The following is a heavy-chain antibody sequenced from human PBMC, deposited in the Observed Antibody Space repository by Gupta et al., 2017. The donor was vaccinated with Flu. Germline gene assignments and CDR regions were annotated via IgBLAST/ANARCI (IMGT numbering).Heavy chain of an antibody. Sequence: EVQLVQSGAEVKKPGATVKISCKVSGYTFTDYYMHWVQQAPGKGLEWMGLVDPEDGETIYAEKFQGRVTITADTSTDTAYMELSSLRSEDTAVYYCATVEAAAGPRDYYYGMDVWGQGTTVTVSS. CDR3: ATVEAAAGPRDYYYGMDV. V-gene: IGHV1-69-2*01. J-gene: IGHJ6*02. CDR1: GYTFTDYY. CDR2: VDPEDGET. D-gene: IGHD6-13*01.